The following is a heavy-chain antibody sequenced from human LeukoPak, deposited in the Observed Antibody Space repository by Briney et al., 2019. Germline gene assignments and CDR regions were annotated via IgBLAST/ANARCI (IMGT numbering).Heavy chain of an antibody. J-gene: IGHJ4*02. V-gene: IGHV3-23*01. CDR3: AKEGPIFGVVITPFDY. Sequence: GGSLRLSCAASGFTFDDHGMDWVRQAPGKGLEWVSAISGSGGSTYYADSVKGRFTISRDNSKNTLYLQMNSLRAEDTAVYYCAKEGPIFGVVITPFDYWGQGTLVTVSS. CDR1: GFTFDDHG. D-gene: IGHD3-3*01. CDR2: ISGSGGST.